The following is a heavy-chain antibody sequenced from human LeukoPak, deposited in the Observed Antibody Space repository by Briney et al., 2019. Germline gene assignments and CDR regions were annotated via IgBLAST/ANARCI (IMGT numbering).Heavy chain of an antibody. V-gene: IGHV4-34*01. CDR1: GGSFSGYY. J-gene: IGHJ4*02. CDR2: INHSGST. CDR3: ARGVDYYGV. Sequence: PSETLALTCYLYGGSFSGYYWSWIRQPPGKGLEWIGEINHSGSTNYNPSLKSRVTISVDTSKNQFSLKLSSVTAADTAVYYCARGVDYYGVWGQGTLVTVSS. D-gene: IGHD3-10*01.